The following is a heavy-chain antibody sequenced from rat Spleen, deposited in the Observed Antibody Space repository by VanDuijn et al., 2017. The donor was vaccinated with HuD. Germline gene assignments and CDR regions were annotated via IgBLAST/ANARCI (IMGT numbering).Heavy chain of an antibody. Sequence: EVQLVESGGGLVQPGRSLRLSCAASGFTFSNYDMAWVRQAPTKGLEWVASISPSGGITDYRDSVKGRFAISRDNAKSTLYLQMDSLRSEDTATYYCARHRIIRGTFFAYWGQGTLVTVSS. CDR3: ARHRIIRGTFFAY. D-gene: IGHD4-3*01. CDR2: ISPSGGIT. J-gene: IGHJ3*01. CDR1: GFTFSNYD. V-gene: IGHV5-25*01.